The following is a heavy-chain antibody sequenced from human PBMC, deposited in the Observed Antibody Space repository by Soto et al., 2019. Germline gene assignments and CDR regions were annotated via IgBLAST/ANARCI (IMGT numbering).Heavy chain of an antibody. J-gene: IGHJ6*02. Sequence: RGESLKISCKGSGYSFTSYWISWVRQMPGKGLEWMGRIDPSDSYTNYSPSFQGHVTISADKSISTAYLQWSSLKASDTAMYYCASNSETYYYDSSGYPVWGQGTTVTVSS. CDR3: ASNSETYYYDSSGYPV. V-gene: IGHV5-10-1*01. CDR1: GYSFTSYW. CDR2: IDPSDSYT. D-gene: IGHD3-22*01.